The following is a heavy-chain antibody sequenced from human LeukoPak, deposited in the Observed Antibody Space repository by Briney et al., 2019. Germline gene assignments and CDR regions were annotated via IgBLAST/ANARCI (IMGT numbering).Heavy chain of an antibody. CDR2: ISGSGGST. D-gene: IGHD5-24*01. J-gene: IGHJ4*02. CDR3: AKVMLPIRVEMATKIRAYFDY. CDR1: GFTFSSYA. V-gene: IGHV3-23*01. Sequence: GGSLRLSCAASGFTFSSYAMSWVRQAPGKGLEWVSAISGSGGSTYYADSVKGRFTISRDNSKNTLYLQMNSLRAEDTAVYYCAKVMLPIRVEMATKIRAYFDYWGQGTLVTVSS.